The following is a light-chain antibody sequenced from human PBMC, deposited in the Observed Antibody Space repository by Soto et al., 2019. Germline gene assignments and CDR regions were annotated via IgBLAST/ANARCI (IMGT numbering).Light chain of an antibody. Sequence: DIQITQSPSTLSASVGGRVTITCRASQSISSWLAWYQQKPGKAPKLLIYDASSLESGVPSRFSGSGSGTEFTLTISSLQPDDFATYYCQHYNSYGTFGQGTKVDIK. J-gene: IGKJ1*01. CDR2: DAS. CDR3: QHYNSYGT. CDR1: QSISSW. V-gene: IGKV1-5*01.